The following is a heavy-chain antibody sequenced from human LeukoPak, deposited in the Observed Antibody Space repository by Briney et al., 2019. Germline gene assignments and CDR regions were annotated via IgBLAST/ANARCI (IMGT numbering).Heavy chain of an antibody. D-gene: IGHD3-10*01. Sequence: PGGSLRLSCATSGFTFSSYAMSWVRQAPGKGLEWVSAISGSGGSTYYADSVKGRFTISRDNSKNTLYLQMNSLRAEDTAVYYCAKNYGSGSYQEFDPWGQGTLVTVSS. J-gene: IGHJ5*02. V-gene: IGHV3-23*01. CDR2: ISGSGGST. CDR3: AKNYGSGSYQEFDP. CDR1: GFTFSSYA.